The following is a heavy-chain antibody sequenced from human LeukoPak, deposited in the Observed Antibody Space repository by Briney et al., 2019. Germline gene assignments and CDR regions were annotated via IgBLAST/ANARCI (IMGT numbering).Heavy chain of an antibody. V-gene: IGHV4-30-4*01. CDR3: ACWYYYDSSGYRSGDY. J-gene: IGHJ4*02. CDR1: GGSFSGYY. Sequence: TSSETLSLTCAVYGGSFSGYYWSWIRQPPGKGLEWIGYIYYSGSTYYNPSLKSRVTISVDTSKNQFSLKLSSVTAADTAVYYCACWYYYDSSGYRSGDYWGQGTLVTVSS. D-gene: IGHD3-22*01. CDR2: IYYSGST.